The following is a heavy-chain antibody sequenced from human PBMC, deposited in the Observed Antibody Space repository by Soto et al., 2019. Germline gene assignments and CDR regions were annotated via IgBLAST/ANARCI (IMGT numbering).Heavy chain of an antibody. CDR3: ATRYGSGSYNPALNYYYGMDV. D-gene: IGHD3-10*01. V-gene: IGHV3-53*01. CDR2: IYSGGST. CDR1: GFTVSSNY. Sequence: HGGSPRLSCAASGFTVSSNYMSWVRQAPGKGLEWVSVIYSGGSTYYADSVKGRFTISRDNSKNTLYLQMNSLRAEDTAVYYCATRYGSGSYNPALNYYYGMDVWGQGXTVTVYS. J-gene: IGHJ6*02.